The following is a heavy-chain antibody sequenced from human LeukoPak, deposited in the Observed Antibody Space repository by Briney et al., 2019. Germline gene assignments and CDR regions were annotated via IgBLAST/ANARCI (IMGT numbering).Heavy chain of an antibody. J-gene: IGHJ5*02. Sequence: GESLKISCKGSGYSFTSYWIGWVRQMPGKGLEWMGIIYPGDPETRYSPSFQGRVTISADKSISTAYLQWSSLQASDTAMYYCARRSGSGWSNWFDPWGQGTLVTVSS. CDR1: GYSFTSYW. D-gene: IGHD6-13*01. CDR3: ARRSGSGWSNWFDP. V-gene: IGHV5-51*01. CDR2: IYPGDPET.